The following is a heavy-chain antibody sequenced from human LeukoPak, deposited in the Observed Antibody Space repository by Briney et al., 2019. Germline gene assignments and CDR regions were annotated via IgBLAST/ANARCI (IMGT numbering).Heavy chain of an antibody. D-gene: IGHD4-17*01. CDR3: ARDPNGDYIGAFDM. Sequence: PGGSLRLSCTAPGFTFSAYAMMWVRQAPGKGPEWVSAIRGGGGSAFYADSVKGRFTISRDNSKYTLFLQMNSLRAEDTAVYYCARDPNGDYIGAFDMWGPGTMVTVSS. CDR2: IRGGGGSA. J-gene: IGHJ3*02. V-gene: IGHV3-23*01. CDR1: GFTFSAYA.